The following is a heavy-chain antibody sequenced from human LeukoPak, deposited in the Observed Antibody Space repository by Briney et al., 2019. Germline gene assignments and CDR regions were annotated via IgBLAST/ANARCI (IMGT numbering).Heavy chain of an antibody. CDR2: TNHSGST. J-gene: IGHJ3*02. CDR3: AREYSSGWSTGGAFDI. CDR1: GGSFSGYY. D-gene: IGHD6-19*01. Sequence: SETLSLTCAVYGGSFSGYYWSWIRQPPGKGLEWIGETNHSGSTNYNPSLKSRVTISVDTSKNQFSLKLSSVTAADTAVYYRAREYSSGWSTGGAFDIWGQGTMVTVSS. V-gene: IGHV4-34*01.